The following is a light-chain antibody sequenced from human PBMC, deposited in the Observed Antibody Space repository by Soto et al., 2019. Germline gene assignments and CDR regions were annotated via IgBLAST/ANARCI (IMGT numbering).Light chain of an antibody. V-gene: IGKV4-1*01. Sequence: DIVMTQSPDSLAVSLGERATINCKSSQSVLLTSNNKNYLAWYQQKPGQPPKVLISWASTRESGVPDRFSGSGSGTDFTLTSSSLQAEDVSVYYCQRYYSSLSFCGGTKVEIE. J-gene: IGKJ4*01. CDR3: QRYYSSLS. CDR2: WAS. CDR1: QSVLLTSNNKNY.